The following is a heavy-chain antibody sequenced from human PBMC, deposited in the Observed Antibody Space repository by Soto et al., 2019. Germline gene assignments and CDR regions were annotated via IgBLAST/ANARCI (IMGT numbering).Heavy chain of an antibody. J-gene: IGHJ6*02. CDR1: GFTFSSYG. CDR3: ARGGAVGATNYYYYGMDV. Sequence: HPGGSLRLSCAASGFTFSSYGMHWVRQAPGKGLEWVAVIWYDGSNKYYADSVKGRFTISRDNSKNTLYLQMNSLRAEDTAVYYCARGGAVGATNYYYYGMDVWGQGTTVTVSS. V-gene: IGHV3-33*01. D-gene: IGHD1-26*01. CDR2: IWYDGSNK.